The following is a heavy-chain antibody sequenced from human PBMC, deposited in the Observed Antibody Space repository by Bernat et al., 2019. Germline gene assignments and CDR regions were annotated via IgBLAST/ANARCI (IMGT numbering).Heavy chain of an antibody. Sequence: QVQLVESGGGLAKPGGSLRLSCAASGFTFSDYYMSWIRQAPGKGLEWVSYISSSGGTKYYADSVKGRFTISRDNAKNSLYLQMNSLRAEDTALYYCARELNYGDYSCIGYWGQGTLVTVSS. CDR2: ISSSGGTK. CDR3: ARELNYGDYSCIGY. J-gene: IGHJ4*02. D-gene: IGHD4-17*01. CDR1: GFTFSDYY. V-gene: IGHV3-11*01.